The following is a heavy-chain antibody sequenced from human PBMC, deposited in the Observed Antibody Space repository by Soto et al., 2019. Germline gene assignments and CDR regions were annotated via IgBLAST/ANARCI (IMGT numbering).Heavy chain of an antibody. CDR3: ARDWNYGGYCSGGSCYPQGNYYMDV. J-gene: IGHJ6*03. D-gene: IGHD2-15*01. CDR1: GGSISSYY. Sequence: SETLSLTCTVSGGSISSYYWSWIRQPPGKGLEWIGYIYYSGSTNYNPSLKSRVTISVDTSKNQFSLKLSSVTAADTAVYYCARDWNYGGYCSGGSCYPQGNYYMDVWGKGTTVTVSS. CDR2: IYYSGST. V-gene: IGHV4-59*01.